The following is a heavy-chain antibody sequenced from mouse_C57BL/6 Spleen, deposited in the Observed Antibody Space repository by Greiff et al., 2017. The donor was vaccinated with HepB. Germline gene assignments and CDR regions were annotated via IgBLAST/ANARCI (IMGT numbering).Heavy chain of an antibody. CDR2: INPNNGGT. V-gene: IGHV1-18*01. Sequence: EVQGVESGPELVKPGASVKIPCKASGYTFTDYNMDWVKQSHGKSLEWIGDINPNNGGTIYNQKFKGKATLTVDKSSSTAYMELRSQTSEDTAVYYCARRYYYGSSYWYFDVWGTGTTVTVSS. CDR1: GYTFTDYN. CDR3: ARRYYYGSSYWYFDV. D-gene: IGHD1-1*01. J-gene: IGHJ1*03.